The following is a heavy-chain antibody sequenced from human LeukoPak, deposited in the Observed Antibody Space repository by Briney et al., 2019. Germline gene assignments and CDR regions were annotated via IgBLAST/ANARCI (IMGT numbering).Heavy chain of an antibody. V-gene: IGHV4-39*07. CDR3: ASSRWFLEY. D-gene: IGHD6-13*01. CDR1: GGSISSSSHY. Sequence: SETLSLTCTVFGGSISSSSHYWGWIRQPPGEGLEWIGSIYFSGSTYYSPSLKSRVTISVDTSNNQFSLNLSPVTAADTAVYYCASSRWFLEYWGQGSLVTVSS. CDR2: IYFSGST. J-gene: IGHJ4*02.